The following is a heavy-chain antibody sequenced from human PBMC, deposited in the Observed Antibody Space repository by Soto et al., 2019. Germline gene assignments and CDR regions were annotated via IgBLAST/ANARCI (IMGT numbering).Heavy chain of an antibody. CDR2: IYNGGST. Sequence: EVQLVESGGGLIQPGGSLRLSCAASGFTVSSTYMSWVRQAPGKGLEGVSVIYNGGSTYYADSVKSRFTISRDNSKKALYLKMNSLRAADTAVYYCARDRVESGYLESFQHWGQGTLVTVSS. V-gene: IGHV3-53*01. D-gene: IGHD3-22*01. J-gene: IGHJ1*01. CDR1: GFTVSSTY. CDR3: ARDRVESGYLESFQH.